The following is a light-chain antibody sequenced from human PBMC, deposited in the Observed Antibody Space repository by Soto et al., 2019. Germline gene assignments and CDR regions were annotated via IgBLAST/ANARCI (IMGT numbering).Light chain of an antibody. V-gene: IGLV2-11*01. Sequence: QSALTQPRSVSGSPGQSVTISCTGTNSYIGNYNYVSWYQQHPGKAPKVMIYDVSKRPSGVPDRFSGSKSGNTASLTISGLQDEDEADYYCCSYPGSNTWVFGAGTKLTVL. CDR3: CSYPGSNTWV. CDR2: DVS. CDR1: NSYIGNYNY. J-gene: IGLJ3*02.